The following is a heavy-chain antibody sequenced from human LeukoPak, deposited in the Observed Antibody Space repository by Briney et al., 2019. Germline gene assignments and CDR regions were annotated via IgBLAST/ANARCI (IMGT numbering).Heavy chain of an antibody. D-gene: IGHD3-22*01. Sequence: PGGSLRLSCAASGFTFSSYSMNWVRQAPGKGLEWVSSISSSSSYIYYADSVKGRFTISRDNAKNSLYLQMNSLRAEDTAVYYCARGPVYYDSSGLDYWGQGTLVTVSS. CDR2: ISSSSSYI. CDR1: GFTFSSYS. CDR3: ARGPVYYDSSGLDY. J-gene: IGHJ4*02. V-gene: IGHV3-21*04.